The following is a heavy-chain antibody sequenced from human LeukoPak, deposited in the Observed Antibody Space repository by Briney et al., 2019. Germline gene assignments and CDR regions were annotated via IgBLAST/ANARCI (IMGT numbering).Heavy chain of an antibody. CDR3: ARGASGYYQNWLDP. V-gene: IGHV1-18*01. Sequence: ASVEVSCKPSGYTSTSYGISWVRQAPGQGLEWMGWISAYNGNTNYAQKLQGRVTMTTDTSTSTAYMELRSLRSDDTAAYYCARGASGYYQNWLDPWGQGTLVTVSS. CDR2: ISAYNGNT. J-gene: IGHJ5*02. CDR1: GYTSTSYG. D-gene: IGHD3-22*01.